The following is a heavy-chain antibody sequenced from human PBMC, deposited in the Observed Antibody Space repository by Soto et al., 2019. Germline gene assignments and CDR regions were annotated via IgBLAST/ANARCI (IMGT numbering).Heavy chain of an antibody. CDR2: ISAYNGNT. Sequence: ASVKVSCKASGYTFTSYGISWVRQAPGQGLEWMGWISAYNGNTNYAQKLQGRVTMTTDTSTSTAYMGLRSLRSDDTAVYYCASLTYDFWSGSPSGMDVWGQGTTVTVSS. J-gene: IGHJ6*02. D-gene: IGHD3-3*01. V-gene: IGHV1-18*01. CDR3: ASLTYDFWSGSPSGMDV. CDR1: GYTFTSYG.